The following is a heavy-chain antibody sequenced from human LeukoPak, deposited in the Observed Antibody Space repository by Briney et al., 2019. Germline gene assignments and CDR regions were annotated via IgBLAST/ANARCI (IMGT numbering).Heavy chain of an antibody. CDR3: ARDLSATWYSLAY. D-gene: IGHD2-15*01. Sequence: PGGSLRLSCSGSGLKFGDYGLSWVRQAPGKGLEWVSGINWDGENTAYADSVKGRFTLSRDNAETALYLQMDSLRAEDTALYYCARDLSATWYSLAYWGRGTLVTVSS. CDR2: INWDGENT. J-gene: IGHJ4*02. CDR1: GLKFGDYG. V-gene: IGHV3-20*04.